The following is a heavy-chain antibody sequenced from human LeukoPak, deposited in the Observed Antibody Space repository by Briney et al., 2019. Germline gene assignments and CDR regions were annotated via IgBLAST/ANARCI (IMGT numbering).Heavy chain of an antibody. CDR1: GFTFSRYG. V-gene: IGHV3-33*06. Sequence: GGSLRLSCTASGFTFSRYGMHWVRQAPGKGLEWVALIWYDGSIKYYADSVKGRLTISRDDSKNTLYLQMNSLRAEDTAVYYCAKVTAMVPKFDYWGQGTLVTVSS. CDR2: IWYDGSIK. CDR3: AKVTAMVPKFDY. J-gene: IGHJ4*02. D-gene: IGHD5-18*01.